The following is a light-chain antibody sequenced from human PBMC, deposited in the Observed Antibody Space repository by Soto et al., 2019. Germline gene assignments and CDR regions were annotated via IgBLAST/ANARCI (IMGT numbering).Light chain of an antibody. CDR3: SSYTSSSTVV. V-gene: IGLV2-14*01. Sequence: QSALTQPASVSGSPGQSITISCTGTSSDVGGYNYVSWYQQHPGKAPKLMIYEVSYRPSGVSNRFSGSKSGNTASLTISGLQAEDEADYYGSSYTSSSTVVFGGGTKVTVL. J-gene: IGLJ2*01. CDR2: EVS. CDR1: SSDVGGYNY.